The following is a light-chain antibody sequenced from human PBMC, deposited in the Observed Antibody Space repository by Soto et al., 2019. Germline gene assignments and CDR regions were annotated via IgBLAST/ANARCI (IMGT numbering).Light chain of an antibody. J-gene: IGLJ1*01. CDR3: SSYTSSSTRV. CDR1: TTDVGGYHY. CDR2: EVR. Sequence: SALTQPASVSGSPGQSITISCTGTTTDVGGYHYVSWYQQHPGTAPKLMIYEVRNRPSGVSNLFSGSKSGNTASLTISGRQAEDEADYYCSSYTSSSTRVFGTGTKLTVL. V-gene: IGLV2-14*01.